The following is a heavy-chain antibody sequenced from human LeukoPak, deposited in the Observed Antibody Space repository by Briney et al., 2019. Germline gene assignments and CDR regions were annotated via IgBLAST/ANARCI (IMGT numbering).Heavy chain of an antibody. J-gene: IGHJ5*02. CDR1: GYTFTGYY. V-gene: IGHV1-2*02. CDR3: ARENSYGPNWFDP. D-gene: IGHD5-18*01. Sequence: GASVKVSCKASGYTFTGYYMHWVRLAPGQGLEWMGWINPNSGGTNYAQKFQGRVTMTRDTSISTAYMELSRLRSDDTAVYYCARENSYGPNWFDPWGQGTLVTVSS. CDR2: INPNSGGT.